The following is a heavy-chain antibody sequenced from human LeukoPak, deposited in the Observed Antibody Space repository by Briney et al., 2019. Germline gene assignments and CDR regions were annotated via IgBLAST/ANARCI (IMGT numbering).Heavy chain of an antibody. CDR3: ARESYGSGSYSELDY. J-gene: IGHJ4*02. V-gene: IGHV1-18*04. CDR1: GYTFTGYY. CDR2: ISAYNGNT. D-gene: IGHD3-10*01. Sequence: ASVKVSCKASGYTFTGYYMHWVRQAPGQGLEWMGWISAYNGNTNYAQKLQGRVTMTTDTSTSTAYMELRSLRSDDTAVYYCARESYGSGSYSELDYWGQGTLVTVSS.